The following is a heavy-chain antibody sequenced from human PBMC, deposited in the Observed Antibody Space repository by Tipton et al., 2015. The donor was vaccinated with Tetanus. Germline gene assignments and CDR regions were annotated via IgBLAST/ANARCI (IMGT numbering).Heavy chain of an antibody. J-gene: IGHJ5*01. Sequence: GSLRLSCAVSGFTVSNSHTSWVRQAPGKGLECVSMIYANGATSYADSVKGRFSISRDNAKNSLYLQMNSLRAEDTALYYCAKDGEMDQMTYNWFDSWGQGTLVTVSS. CDR2: IYANGAT. D-gene: IGHD5-24*01. CDR3: AKDGEMDQMTYNWFDS. V-gene: IGHV3-53*05. CDR1: GFTVSNSH.